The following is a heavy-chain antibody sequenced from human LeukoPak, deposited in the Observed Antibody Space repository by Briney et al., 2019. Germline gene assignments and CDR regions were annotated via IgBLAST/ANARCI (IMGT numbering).Heavy chain of an antibody. J-gene: IGHJ5*02. Sequence: ASVKVSCKASGYTFTGYYMHWVRQAPGQGLEWMGWIYPNSGSKNYAQKFQGWVTMTRDTSISTAYMELSRLRSDDTAVYYCARGALGYCCRTKRYSCRDPWGEKTLVSVPS. CDR2: IYPNSGSK. CDR3: ARGALGYCCRTKRYSCRDP. D-gene: IGHD2-2*01. V-gene: IGHV1-2*04. CDR1: GYTFTGYY.